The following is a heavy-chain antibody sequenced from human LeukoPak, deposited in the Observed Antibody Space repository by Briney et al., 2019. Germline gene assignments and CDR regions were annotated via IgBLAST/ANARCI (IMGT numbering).Heavy chain of an antibody. CDR1: GGSISSSSYY. V-gene: IGHV4-39*01. J-gene: IGHJ4*02. Sequence: SETLSLTCTVSGGSISSSSYYWGWIRQPPGKGLEWIGSIYYSGSTYYNPSLKSRVTISVDTSKNQFSLRLSSVTAADTAVYYCARQNTVTTFDYWGQGTLVTVSS. CDR3: ARQNTVTTFDY. D-gene: IGHD4-17*01. CDR2: IYYSGST.